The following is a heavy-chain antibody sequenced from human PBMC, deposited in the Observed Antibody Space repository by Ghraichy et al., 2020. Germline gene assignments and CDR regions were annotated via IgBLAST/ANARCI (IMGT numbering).Heavy chain of an antibody. CDR3: ARVNWNYRWYFDY. D-gene: IGHD1-7*01. Sequence: SETLSLTCTVSGGSISGSSYYWGWIRQPTGKGLEWIGIIYYSGSTYYNPSLKSRVTISVDTSKNQFSLKLSSVTAADTAVYYCARVNWNYRWYFDYWGQGTLVTVSS. V-gene: IGHV4-39*01. CDR2: IYYSGST. J-gene: IGHJ4*02. CDR1: GGSISGSSYY.